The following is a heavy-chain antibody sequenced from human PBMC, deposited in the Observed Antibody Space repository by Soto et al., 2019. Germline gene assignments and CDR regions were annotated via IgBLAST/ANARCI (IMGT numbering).Heavy chain of an antibody. Sequence: QVQLVQSGAEVKKPRSSVKVSCKSSGGTFSTYAISWVRQTPGQGLAWMGGIIPIFGTANYAQKFQGRVTITEDESTTTAYMELISLRSEDTAVYYCARDEMVVATGSRTWHYYYGMDVWGHGTTVTVSS. CDR1: GGTFSTYA. CDR2: IIPIFGTA. D-gene: IGHD2-15*01. J-gene: IGHJ6*02. CDR3: ARDEMVVATGSRTWHYYYGMDV. V-gene: IGHV1-69*12.